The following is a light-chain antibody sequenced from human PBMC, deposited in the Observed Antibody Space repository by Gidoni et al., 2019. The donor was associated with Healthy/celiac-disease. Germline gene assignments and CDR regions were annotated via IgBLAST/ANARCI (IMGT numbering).Light chain of an antibody. CDR3: QQCGSSLYT. CDR2: GAS. CDR1: PSVSSSY. J-gene: IGKJ2*01. V-gene: IGKV3-20*01. Sequence: VLPQSPGPLSLSQGERATLSCRASPSVSSSYLAWYQQKPGQAPRLLIYGASSRATGIPDRFSGSGSGTDFTLTISRLEPEDFAVYYCQQCGSSLYTFXXXTKLEIK.